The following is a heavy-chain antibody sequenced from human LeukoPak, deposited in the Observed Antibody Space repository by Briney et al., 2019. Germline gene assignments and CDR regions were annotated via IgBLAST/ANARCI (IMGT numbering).Heavy chain of an antibody. CDR1: GGSFSHYY. CDR2: INHSGNS. D-gene: IGHD1-1*01. J-gene: IGHJ3*02. V-gene: IGHV4-34*01. CDR3: ARPDLGIEPGPLSI. Sequence: SETLSLTCAVSGGSFSHYYLSWIRQAPGKGLEWIGEINHSGNSKSNPSIKSRVTISAETPKSQFSLILTSVTVADTAVYYCARPDLGIEPGPLSIWGPGTLVIVSS.